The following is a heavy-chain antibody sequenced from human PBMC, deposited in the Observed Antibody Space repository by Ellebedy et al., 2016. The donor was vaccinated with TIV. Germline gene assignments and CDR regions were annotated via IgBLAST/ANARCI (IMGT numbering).Heavy chain of an antibody. CDR2: IVGSGAE. V-gene: IGHV3-9*01. J-gene: IGHJ4*02. Sequence: SLKISCAASGFNFDDSPMHWVRQAPGKGLEWVSGIVGSGAEKYADSVKGRFTISRDNSKRTVDLQMRSVRAEDTAVYFCAKDRTSGDGYWVFDSWGQGTMVSVSS. CDR1: GFNFDDSP. D-gene: IGHD2-21*02. CDR3: AKDRTSGDGYWVFDS.